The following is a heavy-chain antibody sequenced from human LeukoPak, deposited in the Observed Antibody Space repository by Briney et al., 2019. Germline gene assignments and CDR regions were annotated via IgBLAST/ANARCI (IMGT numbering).Heavy chain of an antibody. CDR3: AREVGIVATIKPYFDY. Sequence: PSETLSLTCAVYGGSFGGYYWSWIRQPPGKGLEWIGEINHSGSTNYNPSLKSRVTISVDTSKNQFSLKLSSVTAADTAVYYCAREVGIVATIKPYFDYWGQGTLVTVSS. D-gene: IGHD5-12*01. V-gene: IGHV4-34*01. CDR2: INHSGST. CDR1: GGSFGGYY. J-gene: IGHJ4*02.